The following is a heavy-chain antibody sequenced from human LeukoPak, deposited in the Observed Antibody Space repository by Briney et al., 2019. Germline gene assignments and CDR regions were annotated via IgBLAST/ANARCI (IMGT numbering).Heavy chain of an antibody. V-gene: IGHV3-48*01. D-gene: IGHD2-2*01. CDR2: ISSSSSTI. J-gene: IGHJ3*02. CDR3: AREVPAGGMNAPAFDI. Sequence: GGSLRLSCAASGFTFSSYWMSWVRQAPGKGLEWVSYISSSSSTIYYADSVKGRFTISRDNAKNSLYLQMNSLRAEDTAVYYCAREVPAGGMNAPAFDIWGQGTMVTVSS. CDR1: GFTFSSYW.